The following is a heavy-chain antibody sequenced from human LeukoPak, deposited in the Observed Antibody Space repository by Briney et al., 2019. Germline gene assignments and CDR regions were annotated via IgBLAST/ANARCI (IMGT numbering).Heavy chain of an antibody. V-gene: IGHV4-34*01. D-gene: IGHD3-10*01. Sequence: SETLSLTCAVYGGSFSGYYWSWIRQPPGKGLEWIGEINHSGSTNYNPSLKSRVTISVDTSKNQFSLKLSSVTAADTAVYYCAREIIKYYGSGSSYYYYMDVWGKGTTVTVSS. CDR2: INHSGST. J-gene: IGHJ6*03. CDR1: GGSFSGYY. CDR3: AREIIKYYGSGSSYYYYMDV.